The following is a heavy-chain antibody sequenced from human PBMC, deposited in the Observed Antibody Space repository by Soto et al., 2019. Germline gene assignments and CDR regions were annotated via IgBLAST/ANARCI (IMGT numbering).Heavy chain of an antibody. CDR2: ISGSGGST. D-gene: IGHD6-19*01. V-gene: IGHV3-23*01. CDR1: GFTFSSYA. Sequence: GSLRLSCAASGFTFSSYAMSWVPQAPGKGLEWVSAISGSGGSTYYADSVKGRFTISRDNSKNTLYLQMNSLRAEDTAVYYCAKDTAVAGYYYYYGMDVWGQGTTVTVSS. J-gene: IGHJ6*02. CDR3: AKDTAVAGYYYYYGMDV.